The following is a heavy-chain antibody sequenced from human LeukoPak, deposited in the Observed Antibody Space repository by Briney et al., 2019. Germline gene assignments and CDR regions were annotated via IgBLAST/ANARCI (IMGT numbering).Heavy chain of an antibody. CDR2: ISGSGGTT. CDR1: GFTFSNYA. J-gene: IGHJ4*02. Sequence: GGSLRLSCAASGFTFSNYAMTWVRQAPGKGLEGVSAISGSGGTTYYADSVRGRFTISRDNFKNTLYLQMNSLRADDTAVYYCARGLINDWSALEYWGQGTLVTVSS. D-gene: IGHD3-9*01. CDR3: ARGLINDWSALEY. V-gene: IGHV3-23*01.